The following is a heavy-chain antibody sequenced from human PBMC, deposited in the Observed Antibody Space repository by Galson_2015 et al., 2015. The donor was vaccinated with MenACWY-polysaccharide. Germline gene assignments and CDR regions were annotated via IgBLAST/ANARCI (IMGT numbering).Heavy chain of an antibody. D-gene: IGHD4-17*01. J-gene: IGHJ4*02. CDR3: ARDPKQKPTTVPTGRFDY. V-gene: IGHV7-4-1*02. Sequence: SVKVSCKASGYTFTTYAINWVRQAPGQGLEWMEGINTNTGNPTYAQGFTGRFVFSLDASVTTAYLQISGLKAEDTAVYYCARDPKQKPTTVPTGRFDYWGQGTLVTVSS. CDR2: INTNTGNP. CDR1: GYTFTTYA.